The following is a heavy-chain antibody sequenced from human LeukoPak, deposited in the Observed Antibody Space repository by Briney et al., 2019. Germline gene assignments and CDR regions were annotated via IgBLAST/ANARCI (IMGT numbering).Heavy chain of an antibody. CDR2: IYYSGST. V-gene: IGHV4-59*01. J-gene: IGHJ4*02. CDR1: GGSFSGYY. CDR3: ARGNYGDYDY. Sequence: PSETLSLTCAVYGGSFSGYYWSWIRQPAGKGLEWIGYIYYSGSTNYNPSLKSRVTISVDTSKNQFSLKLSSVTAADTAVYYCARGNYGDYDYWGQGTMVTVSS. D-gene: IGHD4-17*01.